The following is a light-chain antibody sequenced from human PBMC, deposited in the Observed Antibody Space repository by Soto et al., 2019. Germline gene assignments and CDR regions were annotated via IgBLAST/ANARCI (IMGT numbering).Light chain of an antibody. CDR3: TSYTSSSTPYV. Sequence: QSVLTHTASVSGSPGQSITISCAGNSSDVGGYTYVSGYQQHPGKAPKLMIYVVSNRPSGVSNRFSGSKSGNTASLTISGLQAEDEADYYCTSYTSSSTPYVFGGGTKVTV. CDR1: SSDVGGYTY. V-gene: IGLV2-14*01. CDR2: VVS. J-gene: IGLJ1*01.